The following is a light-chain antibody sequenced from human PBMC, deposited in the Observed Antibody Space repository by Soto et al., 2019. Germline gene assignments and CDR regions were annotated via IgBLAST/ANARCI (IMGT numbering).Light chain of an antibody. CDR1: QSVSGSY. CDR3: QQRSNWPPIT. J-gene: IGKJ5*01. CDR2: GAS. V-gene: IGKV3D-20*02. Sequence: TVFTQSPRSLTFTPGERVPLSCRASQSVSGSYLAWYQQKPGQAPRLLIYGASSRATGIPDRFSGSGSGTDFTLTISSLEPEDFAVYYCQQRSNWPPITFGQRARLEI.